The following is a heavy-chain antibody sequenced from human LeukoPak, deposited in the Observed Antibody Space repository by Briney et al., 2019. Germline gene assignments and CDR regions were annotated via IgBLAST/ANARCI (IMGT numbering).Heavy chain of an antibody. CDR1: GGSISSSSYY. CDR2: IYYSGST. V-gene: IGHV4-39*07. J-gene: IGHJ4*02. D-gene: IGHD6-6*01. Sequence: PSETLSLTCTVSGGSISSSSYYWGWIRQPPGKGLEWTGSIYYSGSTYYNPSLKSRVTISVDTSKNQFSLKLSSVTAADTAVYYCARDASIAAPLLFDYWGQGTLVTVSS. CDR3: ARDASIAAPLLFDY.